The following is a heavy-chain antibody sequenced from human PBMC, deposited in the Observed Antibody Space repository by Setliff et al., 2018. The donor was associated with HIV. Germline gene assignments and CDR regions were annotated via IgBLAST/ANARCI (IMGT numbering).Heavy chain of an antibody. D-gene: IGHD2-21*01. CDR3: ARDRNCGNGCYSSADH. V-gene: IGHV3-30*01. CDR2: MSGDANSQ. CDR1: GFIFSTLP. J-gene: IGHJ4*02. Sequence: GESLKISCAASGFIFSTLPMHWVRQAPGKGLEWVAVMSGDANSQYYADSVRGRFTISRDNSKNTVYLQMNSLTTEDTAVYYCARDRNCGNGCYSSADHWGLGTLVTVSS.